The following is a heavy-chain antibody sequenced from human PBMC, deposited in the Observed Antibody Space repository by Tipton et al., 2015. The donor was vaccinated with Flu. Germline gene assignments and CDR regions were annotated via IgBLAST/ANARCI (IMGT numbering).Heavy chain of an antibody. CDR2: IYYSGST. D-gene: IGHD1-26*01. V-gene: IGHV4-59*01. CDR1: GGPISSYY. CDR3: ARDRHSGSYYENDAFDI. Sequence: TLSLTCTVSGGPISSYYWSWIRQPPGKGLEWIGYIYYSGSTNYNPSLKSRVTISVDTSKNQFSLKLSSVTAADTAVYYCARDRHSGSYYENDAFDIWGQGTMVTVSS. J-gene: IGHJ3*02.